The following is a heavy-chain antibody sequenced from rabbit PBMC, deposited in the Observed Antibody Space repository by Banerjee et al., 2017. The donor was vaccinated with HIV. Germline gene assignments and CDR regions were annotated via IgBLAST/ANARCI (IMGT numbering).Heavy chain of an antibody. CDR2: IYAGSSGST. CDR1: GLDFSSSFW. V-gene: IGHV1S45*01. Sequence: QEQLVESGGGLVQPEGSLTLTCKASGLDFSSSFWICWVRQAPGKGLEWIGAIYAGSSGSTYYASWAKGRFTISETSSTTVDLKMTSLTAADTATYFCARGLAGGTTYTPFNLRGQGTLITVS. D-gene: IGHD8-1*01. J-gene: IGHJ4*01. CDR3: ARGLAGGTTYTPFNL.